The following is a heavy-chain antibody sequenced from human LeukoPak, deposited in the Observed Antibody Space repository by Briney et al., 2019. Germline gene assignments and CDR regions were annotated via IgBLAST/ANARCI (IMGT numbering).Heavy chain of an antibody. J-gene: IGHJ4*02. CDR1: GFTFSSYA. V-gene: IGHV3-23*01. D-gene: IGHD3-3*01. CDR2: ISGSGGST. CDR3: AKDVGFWSGYYGRRVSAFDY. Sequence: PGGSLRLSCAASGFTFSSYAMSWVRQAPGKGLEWVSAISGSGGSTYYADSVKGRFTISRDNSKNTLYLQMNSLRAEDTAVYYCAKDVGFWSGYYGRRVSAFDYWGQGTLVTVSS.